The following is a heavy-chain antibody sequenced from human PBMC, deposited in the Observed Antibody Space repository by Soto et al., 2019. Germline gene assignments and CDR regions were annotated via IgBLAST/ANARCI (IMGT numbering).Heavy chain of an antibody. CDR1: GYTFTGYY. J-gene: IGHJ6*02. V-gene: IGHV1-2*04. CDR3: VRGEAGYYYYGMDV. CDR2: INPNNGGT. Sequence: EASVKVSCKSSGYTFTGYYIHWVRQAPGQGLEWMGWINPNNGGTKYAQNFQGWVILTSDTSISTAYMEMTRLRSDDTAVYFCVRGEAGYYYYGMDVWGQGTTVTVSS.